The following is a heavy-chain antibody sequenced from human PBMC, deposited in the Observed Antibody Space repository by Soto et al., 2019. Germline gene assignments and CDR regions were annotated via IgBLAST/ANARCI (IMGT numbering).Heavy chain of an antibody. CDR1: GYTFTNYA. CDR2: IHACNGNT. V-gene: IGHV1-3*01. CDR3: AREGMTIYYYYDMDV. D-gene: IGHD3-3*01. Sequence: ASVKVSCKASGYTFTNYAFHWVRPAHGPKLEWMGWIHACNGNTKYSQKFQGRVTIIRDTPASTAYMDLSSLRSEGTAVYYCAREGMTIYYYYDMDVWGQGTTVTVS. J-gene: IGHJ6*02.